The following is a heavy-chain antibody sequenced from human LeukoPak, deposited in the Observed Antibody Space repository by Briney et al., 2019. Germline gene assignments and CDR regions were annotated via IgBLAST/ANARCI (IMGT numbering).Heavy chain of an antibody. V-gene: IGHV4-39*01. CDR3: ARPTVYYYYMDV. CDR1: GGSISSSSYY. CDR2: IYYSGST. Sequence: SETLSLTYTVSGGSISSSSYYWGWIRQPPGKGLEWIGSIYYSGSTYYNPSLKSRVTISVDTSKNQFSLKLSSVTAADTAVYYCARPTVYYYYMDVWGKGTTVTVSS. J-gene: IGHJ6*03. D-gene: IGHD4-11*01.